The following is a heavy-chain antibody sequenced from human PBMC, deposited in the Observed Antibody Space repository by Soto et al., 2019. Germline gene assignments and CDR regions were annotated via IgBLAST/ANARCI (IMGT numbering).Heavy chain of an antibody. J-gene: IGHJ4*02. CDR2: INAGNGNT. CDR1: GYTFTSYA. CDR3: ACYGRGSYYGSGYYVFDY. D-gene: IGHD2-21*01. Sequence: ASVKVSCKASGYTFTSYAMHWVRQAPGQGLEWMGWINAGNGNTKYSQKFQGRVTITRDTSASTAYMELSSLRSEDTAVYYCACYGRGSYYGSGYYVFDYWGQGTLVTVSS. V-gene: IGHV1-3*01.